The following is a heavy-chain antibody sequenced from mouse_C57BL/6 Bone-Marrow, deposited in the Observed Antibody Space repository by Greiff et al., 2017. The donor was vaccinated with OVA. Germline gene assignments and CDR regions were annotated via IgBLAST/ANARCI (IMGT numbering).Heavy chain of an antibody. D-gene: IGHD2-3*01. J-gene: IGHJ3*01. CDR3: ARDDGYYVWFAY. V-gene: IGHV1-69*01. CDR2: IDPSGSYT. Sequence: QVQLQQPGAELVMPGASVKLSCKASGYTFTSYWMHWVKQRPGQGLEWIGEIDPSGSYTNYNQKFKGKSTLTVDKSSSTAYMQLRSLTSEDSAVYYCARDDGYYVWFAYWGQGTLVTVSA. CDR1: GYTFTSYW.